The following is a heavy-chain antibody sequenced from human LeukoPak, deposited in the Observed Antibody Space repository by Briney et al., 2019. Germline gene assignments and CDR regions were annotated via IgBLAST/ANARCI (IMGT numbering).Heavy chain of an antibody. D-gene: IGHD5-24*01. CDR1: GFIFSSYS. CDR3: ARETPRRGETRDGYR. CDR2: IKEDGSET. V-gene: IGHV3-7*01. Sequence: GGSLRLSCEASGFIFSSYSMNWVRQVPGKGLECLANIKEDGSETYYADSVKGRFTISRDNPKNLLFLQINSLRVEDTAVYYCARETPRRGETRDGYRWGQGTLVTVSS. J-gene: IGHJ4*02.